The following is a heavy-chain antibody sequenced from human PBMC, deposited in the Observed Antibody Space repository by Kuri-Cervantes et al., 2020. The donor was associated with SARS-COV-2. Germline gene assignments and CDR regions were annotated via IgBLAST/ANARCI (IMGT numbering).Heavy chain of an antibody. V-gene: IGHV1-8*03. CDR3: ASGAAAVNDAFDI. Sequence: GGSLRLSCKASGYTFTSYDINWVRQATGQGLEWMGWMNPNSGNTGYAQKFQGRVTITRNTSISTAYMELSSLRSEDTAVYYCASGAAAVNDAFDIWGQGTMVTVSS. D-gene: IGHD6-13*01. CDR1: GYTFTSYD. J-gene: IGHJ3*02. CDR2: MNPNSGNT.